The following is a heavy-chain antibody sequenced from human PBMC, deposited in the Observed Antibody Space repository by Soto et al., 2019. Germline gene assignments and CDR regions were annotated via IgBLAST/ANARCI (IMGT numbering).Heavy chain of an antibody. V-gene: IGHV3-21*01. CDR1: GFTFSSYS. Sequence: PGGSLRLSCAASGFTFSSYSMNWVRQAPGKGLEWVSSISSSSSYIYYADSVKGRFTISRDNAKNSLYLQMNSLRAEDTAVYYCARDPSQSSGASDYWGQGTLVTVSS. CDR2: ISSSSSYI. D-gene: IGHD3-22*01. J-gene: IGHJ4*02. CDR3: ARDPSQSSGASDY.